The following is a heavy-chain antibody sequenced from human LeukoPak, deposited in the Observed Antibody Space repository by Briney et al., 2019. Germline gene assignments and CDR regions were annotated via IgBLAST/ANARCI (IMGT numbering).Heavy chain of an antibody. V-gene: IGHV3-11*04. D-gene: IGHD2-8*01. CDR1: GFTFSDYY. J-gene: IGHJ4*02. Sequence: GGSLRLSCAASGFTFSDYYMSWIRQAPGKGLEWVSYISSSGSTIYYADSVKGRFTISRDNAKNSLYLQMNTLRAEDTAVYYCARVSMVYADPGDYEDYWGQGTLVTVSS. CDR2: ISSSGSTI. CDR3: ARVSMVYADPGDYEDY.